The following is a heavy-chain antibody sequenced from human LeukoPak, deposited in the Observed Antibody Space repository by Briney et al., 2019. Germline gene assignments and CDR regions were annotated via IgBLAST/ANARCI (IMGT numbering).Heavy chain of an antibody. Sequence: GASVKVSCKASGGTFSTYAISWVRQAPGQGLEWMGGIIPIFGTANYAQKFQGRVTITADESTSTAYMELSSLRSEDTAVYYCARADSSSSYTTFDYWGQGTLVTVSS. V-gene: IGHV1-69*13. CDR3: ARADSSSSYTTFDY. J-gene: IGHJ4*02. D-gene: IGHD6-6*01. CDR2: IIPIFGTA. CDR1: GGTFSTYA.